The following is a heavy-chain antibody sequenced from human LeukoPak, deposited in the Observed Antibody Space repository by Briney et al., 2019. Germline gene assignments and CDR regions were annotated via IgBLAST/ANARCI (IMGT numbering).Heavy chain of an antibody. D-gene: IGHD2-21*01. CDR3: ARDCCAGRDYYYYYGMDV. J-gene: IGHJ6*02. CDR1: GFTFSNAW. CDR2: IKSKTDGGTT. Sequence: PGGSLRLSCAASGFTFSNAWMSWVRQAPGKGLEWVARIKSKTDGGTTDYAAHVHGRFTISRDDSKDTLYLKMNSLKTEDTAVYYCARDCCAGRDYYYYYGMDVWGQGTTVTVSS. V-gene: IGHV3-15*01.